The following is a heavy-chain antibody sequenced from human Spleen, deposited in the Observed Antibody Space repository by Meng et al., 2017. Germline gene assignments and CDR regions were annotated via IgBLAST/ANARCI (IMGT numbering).Heavy chain of an antibody. D-gene: IGHD6-13*01. CDR3: VRVAAFGYNNTWYNWFDP. Sequence: GESLKISCAASGFTFSSYGMHWVRQAPGKGLEWVAVIWYDGSNKYYADSVKGRFTISRDNSKNTLYLQMNSLRAEDTAVYYCVRVAAFGYNNTWYNWFDPWGKGTMVTVSS. CDR1: GFTFSSYG. CDR2: IWYDGSNK. J-gene: IGHJ5*02. V-gene: IGHV3-33*01.